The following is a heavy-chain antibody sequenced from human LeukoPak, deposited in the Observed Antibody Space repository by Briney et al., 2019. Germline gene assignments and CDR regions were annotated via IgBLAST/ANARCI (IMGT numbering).Heavy chain of an antibody. CDR3: ARFYYVANWFDP. CDR2: IYYSGST. V-gene: IGHV4-39*07. Sequence: KTSETLSLTCTVSGGSISSSSYYWGWIRQPPGKGLEWIGSIYYSGSTYYNPSLKSRVTISVDTSKDQFSLKLSSVTAADTAVYYCARFYYVANWFDPWGQGTLVTVSS. D-gene: IGHD3-10*02. CDR1: GGSISSSSYY. J-gene: IGHJ5*02.